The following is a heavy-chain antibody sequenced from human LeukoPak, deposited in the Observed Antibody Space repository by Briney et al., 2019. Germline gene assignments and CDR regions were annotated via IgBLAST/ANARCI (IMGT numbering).Heavy chain of an antibody. CDR2: IYYSGST. J-gene: IGHJ3*02. CDR1: GGSISSSSYY. CDR3: ARLRAATGPI. Sequence: PSETLSLTCTASGGSISSSSYYWGWIRQPPGKGLEWIGSIYYSGSTYYNPSLKSRVTISVDTSKNQFSLKLSSVTAADTAVYYCARLRAATGPIWGRGTMVTVSS. D-gene: IGHD6-13*01. V-gene: IGHV4-39*07.